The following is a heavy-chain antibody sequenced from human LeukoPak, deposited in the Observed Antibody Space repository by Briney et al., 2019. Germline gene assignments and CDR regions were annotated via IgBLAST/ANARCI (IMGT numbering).Heavy chain of an antibody. CDR2: ISSSSSYT. CDR3: ARRWRKFGELLNYYYYYGMDV. D-gene: IGHD3-10*01. Sequence: GGSLRLSCAASGFTFSDYYMSWIRQAPGKGLEWVSYISSSSSYTNYADSVKGRFTISRDNAKNSLYLQMNSLRAEDTAVYYCARRWRKFGELLNYYYYYGMDVWGKGTTVTVSS. J-gene: IGHJ6*04. V-gene: IGHV3-11*06. CDR1: GFTFSDYY.